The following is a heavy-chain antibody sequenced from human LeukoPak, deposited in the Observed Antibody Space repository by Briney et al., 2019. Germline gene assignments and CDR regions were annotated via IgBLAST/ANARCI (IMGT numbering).Heavy chain of an antibody. CDR1: RFIFSGHY. D-gene: IGHD3/OR15-3a*01. CDR3: GTHAGRTGSGD. Sequence: GGSLRLSCVTSRFIFSGHYMSWIRQAPGKGLEWVGYISGSGSDISYADSVKGRFTISRDNAKDSLYLQMNSLRADDTAVYYCGTHAGRTGSGDWGQGTLVTVSS. CDR2: ISGSGSDI. J-gene: IGHJ4*02. V-gene: IGHV3-11*01.